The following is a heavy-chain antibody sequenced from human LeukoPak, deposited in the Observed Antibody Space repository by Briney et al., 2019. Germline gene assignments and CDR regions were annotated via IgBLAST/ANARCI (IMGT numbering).Heavy chain of an antibody. Sequence: GESLRLSCATSGFTFSFYGMHWVRQAPGKGLEWVAFIQYDGSYKFYADSVQGRFSISRDNSKNTLFLQMNSLRVQDTAIYYCAKTSDQLLYSKFDFWGRGTLVTVSS. V-gene: IGHV3-30*02. CDR2: IQYDGSYK. CDR1: GFTFSFYG. D-gene: IGHD2-2*02. J-gene: IGHJ4*02. CDR3: AKTSDQLLYSKFDF.